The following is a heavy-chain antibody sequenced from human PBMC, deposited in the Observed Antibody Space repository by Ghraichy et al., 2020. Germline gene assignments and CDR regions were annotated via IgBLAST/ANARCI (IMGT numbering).Heavy chain of an antibody. Sequence: SVKVSCKASGGTFSSYAISWVRQAPGQGLEWMGGIIPIFGTANYAQKFQGRVTITADESTSTAYMELSSLRSEDTAVYYCASDWRPGRGYSSSWSNAFDIWGQGTMVTVSS. D-gene: IGHD6-13*01. CDR3: ASDWRPGRGYSSSWSNAFDI. CDR2: IIPIFGTA. CDR1: GGTFSSYA. J-gene: IGHJ3*02. V-gene: IGHV1-69*13.